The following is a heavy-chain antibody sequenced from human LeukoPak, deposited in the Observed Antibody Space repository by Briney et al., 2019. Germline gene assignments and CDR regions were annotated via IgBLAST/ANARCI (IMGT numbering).Heavy chain of an antibody. CDR2: LSDTGRTT. J-gene: IGHJ4*02. Sequence: GGSLRLSCVASGLTFNTFPMSWVRQAPGKGLEWVASLSDTGRTTYYAASAKGRFTISRDNAKNTLYLQLSRLSAEDTARYYCAKDGYFDHWGQGTLVAVSS. CDR3: AKDGYFDH. CDR1: GLTFNTFP. V-gene: IGHV3-23*01.